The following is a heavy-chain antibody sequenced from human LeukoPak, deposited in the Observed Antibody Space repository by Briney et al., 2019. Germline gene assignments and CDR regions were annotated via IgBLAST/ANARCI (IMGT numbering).Heavy chain of an antibody. CDR1: GGTFSSYA. V-gene: IGHV1-69*05. CDR2: IIPIFGTA. J-gene: IGHJ4*02. D-gene: IGHD2-15*01. Sequence: SVKVSCKASGGTFSSYAISWVRQAPGQGPEGMGGIIPIFGTANYAQKCQGRVTITTDEYTSTAYMELSSLRSDDTAVYYCARDRRYCSGGSCYYFDYWGQGTLVTVSS. CDR3: ARDRRYCSGGSCYYFDY.